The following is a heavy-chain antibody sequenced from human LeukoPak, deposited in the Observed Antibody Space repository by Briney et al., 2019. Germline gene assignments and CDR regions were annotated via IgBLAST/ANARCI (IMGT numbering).Heavy chain of an antibody. D-gene: IGHD6-13*01. CDR2: ISDSGVTT. CDR1: AFTFNFYA. J-gene: IGHJ4*02. Sequence: GGSLRLSCATSAFTFNFYAMSWVRQAPGKGLEWVSTISDSGVTTYYADSVKGRFTISRDNSKNTLYLQMNSLRAEDTAVYYCARDGAVGTSVKFDYWGQGTLVTVSS. V-gene: IGHV3-23*01. CDR3: ARDGAVGTSVKFDY.